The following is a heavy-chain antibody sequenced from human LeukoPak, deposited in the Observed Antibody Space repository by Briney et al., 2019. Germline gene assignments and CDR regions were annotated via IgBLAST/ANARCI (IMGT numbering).Heavy chain of an antibody. V-gene: IGHV4-59*11. CDR3: AKGYSSSWYYY. J-gene: IGHJ4*02. Sequence: SETLSLTCTVADDSINDHLWSWIRQPPGKGLEWIGDISYSANTNYNPSLKSRVTISVDTSKNQFSLKLSSVTAADTAVYYCAKGYSSSWYYYWGQGTLVTVSS. D-gene: IGHD6-13*01. CDR2: ISYSANT. CDR1: DDSINDHL.